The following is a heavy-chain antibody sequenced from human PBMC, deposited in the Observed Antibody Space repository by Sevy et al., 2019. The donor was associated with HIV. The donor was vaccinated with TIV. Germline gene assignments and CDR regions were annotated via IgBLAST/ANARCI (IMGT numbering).Heavy chain of an antibody. V-gene: IGHV3-11*01. CDR2: MSSSG. CDR1: GFTLSDYH. Sequence: GGSLRLSCAASGFTLSDYHMSWIRQAPGKGPEWVSYMSSSGYYADSVKGRFTISRDNAKNSVYLQMNSLRAEDTAVYYCARTPTYGSGSYLRGPFDYWGQGTLVTVSS. J-gene: IGHJ4*02. D-gene: IGHD3-10*01. CDR3: ARTPTYGSGSYLRGPFDY.